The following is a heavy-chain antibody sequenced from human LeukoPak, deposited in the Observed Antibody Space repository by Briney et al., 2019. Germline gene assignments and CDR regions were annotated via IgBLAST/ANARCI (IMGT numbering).Heavy chain of an antibody. V-gene: IGHV1-69*04. CDR1: GATFSSYA. J-gene: IGHJ4*02. CDR3: ARAPSHRQLVLAD. D-gene: IGHD6-6*01. Sequence: SVKVSCKAPGATFSSYAISWVRQAPGQGLEWMGRIIPILGIANYAQTFQGRVTITADKSTSTAYMELSSLRSEDTAVYYCARAPSHRQLVLADWGQGTLVTVSS. CDR2: IIPILGIA.